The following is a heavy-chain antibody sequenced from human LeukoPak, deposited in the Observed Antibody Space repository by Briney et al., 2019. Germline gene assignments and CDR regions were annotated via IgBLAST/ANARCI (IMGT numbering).Heavy chain of an antibody. CDR2: INSDSGGT. D-gene: IGHD1-26*01. J-gene: IGHJ4*02. CDR1: GYTFTGYY. V-gene: IGHV1-2*02. CDR3: ATVTVGTTNHY. Sequence: ASVKVSCKASGYTFTGYYIYWVRQAPGQGLEWMGWINSDSGGTNYAQKFQGRVTMTRDTSIGTASMELSRLRSDDTAMYYCATVTVGTTNHYWGQGTLDTVSS.